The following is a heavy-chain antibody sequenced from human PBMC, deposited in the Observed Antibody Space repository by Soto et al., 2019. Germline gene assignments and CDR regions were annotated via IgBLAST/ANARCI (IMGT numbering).Heavy chain of an antibody. V-gene: IGHV4-59*12. CDR1: GGSISSYY. Sequence: SETLSLTCTVSGGSISSYYWSWIRQPPGKGLEWIGYIYYSGSTNYNPSLKSRVTISVDTSKNQFSLTLSSVTAADTAVYYCARAHCSGGSCYSVQHWFDPWGQGTLVTVSS. D-gene: IGHD2-15*01. CDR3: ARAHCSGGSCYSVQHWFDP. J-gene: IGHJ5*02. CDR2: IYYSGST.